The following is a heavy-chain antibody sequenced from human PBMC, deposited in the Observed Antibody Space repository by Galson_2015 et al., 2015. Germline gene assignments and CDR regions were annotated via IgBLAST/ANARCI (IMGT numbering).Heavy chain of an antibody. D-gene: IGHD3-22*01. Sequence: SLRLSCAASGFTFSSYWMSWVRQAPGKGLEWVANIKEDGSEKYYVDSVKGRFTISRDNAKNSLYLQMNGLRAEDTAVYYCATSSYYESSGFYGAFDIWDQGTLVTVSS. V-gene: IGHV3-7*01. CDR2: IKEDGSEK. CDR1: GFTFSSYW. CDR3: ATSSYYESSGFYGAFDI. J-gene: IGHJ4*02.